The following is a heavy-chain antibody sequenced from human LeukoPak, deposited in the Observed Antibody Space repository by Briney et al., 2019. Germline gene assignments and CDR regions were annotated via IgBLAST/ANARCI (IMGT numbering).Heavy chain of an antibody. D-gene: IGHD3-3*01. CDR1: GGTFSSYA. J-gene: IGHJ3*02. Sequence: SVKVSCKXSGGTFSSYAISWVQQAPGQGLEWMGRIIPIFGTANYAQKFQGRVTITTDESTSTAYMELSSLRSEDTAVYYCARGLHTSGYAFDIWGQGTMVTVSS. V-gene: IGHV1-69*05. CDR2: IIPIFGTA. CDR3: ARGLHTSGYAFDI.